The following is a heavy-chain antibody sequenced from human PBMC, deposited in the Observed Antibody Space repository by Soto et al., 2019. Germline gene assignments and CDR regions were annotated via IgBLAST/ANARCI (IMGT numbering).Heavy chain of an antibody. V-gene: IGHV4-39*01. J-gene: IGHJ4*02. D-gene: IGHD5-18*01. CDR3: ATQGLEQQIFDY. CDR1: GGSISSSSYY. Sequence: SETLSLTCTVSGGSISSSSYYWGWIRQPPGKGLEWIGRINYSGSTYYNPSLKSRVTISVDTSKSQFSLKLRSVTAADTAVYYCATQGLEQQIFDYWGLGNLVTVSS. CDR2: INYSGST.